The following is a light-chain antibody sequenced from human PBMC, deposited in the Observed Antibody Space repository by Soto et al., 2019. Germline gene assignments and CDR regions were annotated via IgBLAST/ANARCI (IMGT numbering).Light chain of an antibody. CDR3: QQYYNYQYT. CDR2: AAS. CDR1: QGISSD. V-gene: IGKV1-8*01. Sequence: AIRMTHSPSSFSASTGDRVTMTCRASQGISSDLAWYQQNPGKAPKLLIYAASTLQSGFPSSFRGSGYGPHFTLTINCLQSENFPTYYCQQYYNYQYTSDHRTKLEI. J-gene: IGKJ2*01.